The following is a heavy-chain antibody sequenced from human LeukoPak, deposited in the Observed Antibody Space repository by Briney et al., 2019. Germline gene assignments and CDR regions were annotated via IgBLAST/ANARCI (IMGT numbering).Heavy chain of an antibody. V-gene: IGHV3-74*01. CDR1: GFTFSNYW. CDR2: INSAGSST. Sequence: GGSLRLSCASSGFTFSNYWMHWVRQAPGKGLVWVSRINSAGSSTSYADSVKGRFTISRDNAKNTLYLQMNSLRAEDTAVYYCAVPPPPGFSYGENLFDYWGQGTLVTVSS. D-gene: IGHD5-18*01. CDR3: AVPPPPGFSYGENLFDY. J-gene: IGHJ4*02.